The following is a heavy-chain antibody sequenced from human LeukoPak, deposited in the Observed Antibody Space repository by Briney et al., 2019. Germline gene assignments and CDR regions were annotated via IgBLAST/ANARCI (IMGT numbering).Heavy chain of an antibody. V-gene: IGHV3-21*01. CDR2: ISSSSSYI. Sequence: PGGSLRLSCAASGFTFSSYSMNWVRQAPGKGLEWVSSISSSSSYIYYADSVKGRFTISRDNAKNSLYLQTSSLRAEDTAVYYCARDPLYCSSTSCYGDYWGQGTLVTVSS. CDR3: ARDPLYCSSTSCYGDY. D-gene: IGHD2-2*01. CDR1: GFTFSSYS. J-gene: IGHJ4*02.